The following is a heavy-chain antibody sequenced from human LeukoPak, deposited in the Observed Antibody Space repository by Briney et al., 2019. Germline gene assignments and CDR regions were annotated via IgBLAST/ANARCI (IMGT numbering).Heavy chain of an antibody. J-gene: IGHJ4*02. D-gene: IGHD5-18*01. V-gene: IGHV4-59*08. Sequence: SETLSLTCTVSGGSISSYYWSWIRQPPGKGLEWIGYIYYSGSTNYNPSLKSRVTISVDTSKNQFSLKLSSVTAADTAVYYCARLDSYGYWYYFDYWGQGTLVTVSS. CDR3: ARLDSYGYWYYFDY. CDR1: GGSISSYY. CDR2: IYYSGST.